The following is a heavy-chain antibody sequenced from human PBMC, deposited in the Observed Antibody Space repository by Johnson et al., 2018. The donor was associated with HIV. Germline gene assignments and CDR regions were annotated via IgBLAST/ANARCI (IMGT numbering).Heavy chain of an antibody. CDR1: GFTFSSYA. Sequence: QVQLVESGGGVVQPGRSLRLSCAASGFTFSSYAMHWVRQAPGKGLEWVAVISYDGSNKYYADSVKGRFTISRDNSKNTLYLQMNSLRAEYTAVYYCARVTHIQLWANDAFDSWGQGTMVTVSS. V-gene: IGHV3-30-3*01. CDR3: ARVTHIQLWANDAFDS. J-gene: IGHJ3*02. D-gene: IGHD5-18*01. CDR2: ISYDGSNK.